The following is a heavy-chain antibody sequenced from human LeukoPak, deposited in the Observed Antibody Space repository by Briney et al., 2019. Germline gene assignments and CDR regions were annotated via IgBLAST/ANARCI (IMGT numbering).Heavy chain of an antibody. CDR1: GGSISSSSYY. CDR3: ARVLDYYGSGTRDFDY. V-gene: IGHV4-39*07. Sequence: SETLSLTCTVSGGSISSSSYYWGWIRQPPGKGLEWIGSIYYSGSTYYNPSLKSRVTISVDTSKNQFSLKLSSVTAADTAVYYCARVLDYYGSGTRDFDYWGQGILVTVSS. CDR2: IYYSGST. J-gene: IGHJ4*02. D-gene: IGHD3-10*01.